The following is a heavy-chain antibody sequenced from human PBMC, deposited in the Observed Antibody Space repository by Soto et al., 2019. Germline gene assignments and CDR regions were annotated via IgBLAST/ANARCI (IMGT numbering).Heavy chain of an antibody. CDR3: TTSGKPRLDDC. Sequence: EVQLMESGGGLVKPGGSLRLSCAASGFSFSNAWMNWVRQAPGKGLEWVGRIKSKSDGGGATDYAAPVKSRFTISRDDSKNMLYLQMNSLKSEDTAVYYCTTSGKPRLDDCWGQGTLVTVSS. CDR1: GFSFSNAW. V-gene: IGHV3-15*07. J-gene: IGHJ4*02. CDR2: IKSKSDGGGAT.